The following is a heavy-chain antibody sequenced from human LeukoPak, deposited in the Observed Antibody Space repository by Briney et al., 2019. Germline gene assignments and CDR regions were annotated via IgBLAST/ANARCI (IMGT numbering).Heavy chain of an antibody. J-gene: IGHJ5*02. CDR2: INPDGSEK. CDR3: AKGDKMLTWRRTYNRFDP. CDR1: GFTFSNYW. V-gene: IGHV3-7*01. Sequence: GGSLRLSCAASGFTFSNYWMSWVRQAPGNGLEWVANINPDGSEKYSVDSVTGRFTISRDNAENTVFLQMNSLRAEDTAVYFCAKGDKMLTWRRTYNRFDPWGQGTLVTVSS. D-gene: IGHD3-16*01.